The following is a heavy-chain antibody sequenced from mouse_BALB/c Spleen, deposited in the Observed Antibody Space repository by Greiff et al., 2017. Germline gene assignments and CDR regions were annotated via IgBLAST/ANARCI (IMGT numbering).Heavy chain of an antibody. Sequence: VQLVESGAELAKPGASVKMSCKASGYTFTSYWMHWVKQRPGQGLEWIGYINPSTGYTEYNQKFKDKATLTADKSSSTAYMQLSSLTSEDSAVYYCARGTPNWEGDYAMDYWGQGTSVTVSS. CDR2: INPSTGYT. CDR3: ARGTPNWEGDYAMDY. J-gene: IGHJ4*01. CDR1: GYTFTSYW. D-gene: IGHD4-1*01. V-gene: IGHV1-7*01.